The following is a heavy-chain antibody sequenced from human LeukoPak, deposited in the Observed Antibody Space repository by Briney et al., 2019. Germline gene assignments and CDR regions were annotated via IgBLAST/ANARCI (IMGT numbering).Heavy chain of an antibody. J-gene: IGHJ4*02. CDR3: ARDINYCGGDCYSRVGDY. V-gene: IGHV3-21*01. Sequence: GGSLRLSCAASGFTFSAYSMNWVRQAPGKGLEWVSSISSRGTYIYYADSVKGRFTISRDNAKNSLYLQMNSLRAEDTAVYYCARDINYCGGDCYSRVGDYWGQGTLVTVSS. CDR2: ISSRGTYI. CDR1: GFTFSAYS. D-gene: IGHD2-21*02.